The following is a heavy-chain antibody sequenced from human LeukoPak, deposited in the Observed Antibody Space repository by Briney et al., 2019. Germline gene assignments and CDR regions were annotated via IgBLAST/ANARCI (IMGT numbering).Heavy chain of an antibody. CDR3: ASSPDCSSTSCYTYNWFDP. V-gene: IGHV1-69*13. CDR1: GYTFTSYD. CDR2: IIPIFGTA. D-gene: IGHD2-2*02. Sequence: ASVKVSCKASGYTFTSYDINWVRQAPGQGLEWMGGIIPIFGTANYAQKFQGRVTITADESTSTAYMELSSLRSEDTAVYYCASSPDCSSTSCYTYNWFDPWGQGTLVTVSS. J-gene: IGHJ5*02.